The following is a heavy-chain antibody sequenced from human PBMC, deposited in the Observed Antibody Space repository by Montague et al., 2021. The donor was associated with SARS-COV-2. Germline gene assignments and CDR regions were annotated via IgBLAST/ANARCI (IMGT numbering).Heavy chain of an antibody. D-gene: IGHD3-10*01. CDR1: GGSMSDHY. Sequence: SETLSLTCTVSGGSMSDHYWAWIRQPPGKGLEWLAYIYYSGGINSNASLKSRVSMSVDTSKNLFSLKLTSVTAADTAVYYCAGLGAITLVREITKAAFSNDGRDVWVQGTTVTVSS. V-gene: IGHV4-59*11. CDR3: AGLGAITLVREITKAAFSNDGRDV. CDR2: IYYSGGI. J-gene: IGHJ6*02.